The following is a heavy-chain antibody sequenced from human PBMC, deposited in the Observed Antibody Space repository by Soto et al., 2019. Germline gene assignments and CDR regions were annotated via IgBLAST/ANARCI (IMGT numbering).Heavy chain of an antibody. CDR2: IKRKTDGGTT. V-gene: IGHV3-15*07. J-gene: IGHJ4*02. CDR1: GFTFNNAW. Sequence: GGSLRLSCAASGFTFNNAWLNWVRQAPGKGLEWVGRIKRKTDGGTTDYAIPVKGRFTISRDDSKNTLYLHMNSLKTEDTAVYYCTTEEYPLLYDYVWGGYLSFDYWGQGTLVTVS. CDR3: TTEEYPLLYDYVWGGYLSFDY. D-gene: IGHD3-16*01.